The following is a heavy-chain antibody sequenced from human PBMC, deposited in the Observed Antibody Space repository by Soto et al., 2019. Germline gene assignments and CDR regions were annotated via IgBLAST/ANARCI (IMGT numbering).Heavy chain of an antibody. CDR3: ATELGQLFAMDV. Sequence: QVQLVESGGSVVQPGRSLRLSCVGSGFTFSHHGMHWVRQAPGTGLGRVAVIWHDGSNKYYGDSVKGRFIITRDDSKNTRFPQMNSRKAEYMAMYECATELGQLFAMDVRGQGTTVTVAS. D-gene: IGHD5-18*01. CDR2: IWHDGSNK. CDR1: GFTFSHHG. J-gene: IGHJ6*02. V-gene: IGHV3-33*01.